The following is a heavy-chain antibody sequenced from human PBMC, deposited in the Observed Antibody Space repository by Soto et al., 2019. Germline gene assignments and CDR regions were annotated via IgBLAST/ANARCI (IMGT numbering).Heavy chain of an antibody. V-gene: IGHV5-10-1*01. CDR3: AIVTAETAYHYFDF. D-gene: IGHD1-1*01. CDR2: IDPSDSYI. Sequence: GESLKISCKGSGYKFTNYWLSWVRQTPGKGLEWMGRIDPSDSYINYSPSFRGHVTISIDESISTAHLQWSSLKASDTATYYCAIVTAETAYHYFDFWGQGTLVTVS. J-gene: IGHJ4*02. CDR1: GYKFTNYW.